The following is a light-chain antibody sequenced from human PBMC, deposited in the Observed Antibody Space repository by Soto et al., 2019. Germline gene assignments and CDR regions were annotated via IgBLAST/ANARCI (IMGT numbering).Light chain of an antibody. V-gene: IGLV2-23*02. CDR2: EVS. CDR3: CSYAGSCVV. J-gene: IGLJ2*01. CDR1: SSDVGSYNL. Sequence: QSALTQPASVSGSPGQSITISCTGTSSDVGSYNLVSWYQQHPGKAPKLMIYEVSKRPSGVSNRFSGSKSGNTASLTISGLKAEDEADYYCCSYAGSCVVFGGGTKLTVL.